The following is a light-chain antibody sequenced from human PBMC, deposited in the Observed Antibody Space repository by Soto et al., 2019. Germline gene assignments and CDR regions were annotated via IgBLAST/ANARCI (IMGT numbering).Light chain of an antibody. Sequence: EIVLTQSPGTLSLSPGERATLSCRASQSVTYLAWYQQTPGRAPRLLIYDISTRATGIPDRFSGSGSGTDFTLTIGRREPEDFALFYCQQYGTAPLTFGGGTKVDIK. J-gene: IGKJ4*01. CDR1: QSVTY. CDR3: QQYGTAPLT. V-gene: IGKV3-20*01. CDR2: DIS.